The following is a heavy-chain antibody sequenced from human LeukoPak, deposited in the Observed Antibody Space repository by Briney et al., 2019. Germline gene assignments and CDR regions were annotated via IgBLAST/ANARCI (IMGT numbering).Heavy chain of an antibody. CDR1: RGTFSSYA. V-gene: IGHV1-69*13. D-gene: IGHD2-2*01. CDR3: ARGGRSYCSSTSCYFNNWFDP. J-gene: IGHJ5*02. CDR2: IIPIFGTA. Sequence: ASVKVSCKASRGTFSSYAISWVRQAPGQGLEWMGGIIPIFGTANYAQKFQGRVTITADESTSTAYMELSSLRSEDTAVYYCARGGRSYCSSTSCYFNNWFDPWGQGTLVTVSS.